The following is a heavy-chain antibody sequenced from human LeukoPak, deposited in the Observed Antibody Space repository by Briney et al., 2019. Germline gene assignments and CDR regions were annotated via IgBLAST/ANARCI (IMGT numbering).Heavy chain of an antibody. CDR2: IWYDGSNK. Sequence: GRPLRLSCAASAFTFSSYAMHWVRQAPGKGLEWVAVIWYDGSNKYYADSVKGRFTISRDNSKNTLYLQMNSLRAEDTAVYYCAREYSSGWYGKYYFDYWGQGTLVTVSS. J-gene: IGHJ4*02. CDR3: AREYSSGWYGKYYFDY. CDR1: AFTFSSYA. D-gene: IGHD6-13*01. V-gene: IGHV3-33*01.